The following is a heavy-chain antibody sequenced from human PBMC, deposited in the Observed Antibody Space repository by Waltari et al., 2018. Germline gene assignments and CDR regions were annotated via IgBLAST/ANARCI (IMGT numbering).Heavy chain of an antibody. CDR1: GFTFSSYW. J-gene: IGHJ4*02. Sequence: EVQLVESGGGLIQPGGSLRLSCAVYGFTFSSYWMHWVRQAPGKGLVWVSTINSDGRNTNYADSVKGRFTISRDNAKNTLYLQMNSLSTEDTAVYYCARDRGGNSGIDYWGQGTLVTVSS. D-gene: IGHD2-21*02. CDR3: ARDRGGNSGIDY. V-gene: IGHV3-74*01. CDR2: INSDGRNT.